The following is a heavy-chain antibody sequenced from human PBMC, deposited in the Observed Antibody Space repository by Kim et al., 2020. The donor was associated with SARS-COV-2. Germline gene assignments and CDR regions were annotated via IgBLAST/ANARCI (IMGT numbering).Heavy chain of an antibody. Sequence: VKGRFTISRDDSKNTLYLQMNSLKTEDTAVYYCTTDPMVRGVYYYYGMDVWGQGTTVTVSS. J-gene: IGHJ6*02. V-gene: IGHV3-15*01. CDR3: TTDPMVRGVYYYYGMDV. D-gene: IGHD3-10*01.